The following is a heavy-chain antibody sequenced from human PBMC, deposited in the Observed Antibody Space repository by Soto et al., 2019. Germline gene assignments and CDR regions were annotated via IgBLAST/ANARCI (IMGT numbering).Heavy chain of an antibody. Sequence: ASVKVSCKASGYTFTSYDINWVRQATGQGLEWMGWMNPNSGNTGYAQKFQGRVTMTRKTSISTAYMELSSLRSEDTAVYYCARGRPSSYYDILTGYYWAPYFDYWGQGTLVTVSS. V-gene: IGHV1-8*01. CDR2: MNPNSGNT. J-gene: IGHJ4*02. CDR1: GYTFTSYD. D-gene: IGHD3-9*01. CDR3: ARGRPSSYYDILTGYYWAPYFDY.